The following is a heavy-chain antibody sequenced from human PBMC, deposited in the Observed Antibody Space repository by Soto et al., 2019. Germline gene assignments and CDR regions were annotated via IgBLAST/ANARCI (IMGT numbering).Heavy chain of an antibody. J-gene: IGHJ6*02. Sequence: QLQLQESGPGLVKSSETLSLTCTVSGGSISSSGYYWAWIRQPPGKVLEWIGSIYSSGSTYYNPSLRSRVTISVDTSKNQFSLRLSSVTAADTAVYYCARLIYYGSVYYYGMDVWGQGTTVTVSS. CDR1: GGSISSSGYY. V-gene: IGHV4-39*01. CDR3: ARLIYYGSVYYYGMDV. D-gene: IGHD3-10*01. CDR2: IYSSGST.